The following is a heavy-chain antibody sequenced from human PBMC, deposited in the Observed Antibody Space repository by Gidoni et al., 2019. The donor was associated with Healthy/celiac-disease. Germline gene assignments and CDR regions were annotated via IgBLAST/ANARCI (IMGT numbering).Heavy chain of an antibody. CDR1: GGTFSSYA. CDR3: ARDRAAAGIGAFYYYGMDV. Sequence: QVQLVQSGPEVTTPGSSVKVSCKASGGTFSSYAISWVRQAPGQGLEWMGGIIHIFGTANYAQKFQGRVTITADKSTSTAYMELSSLRSEDTAVYYCARDRAAAGIGAFYYYGMDVWGQGTTVTVSS. V-gene: IGHV1-69*06. D-gene: IGHD6-13*01. CDR2: IIHIFGTA. J-gene: IGHJ6*02.